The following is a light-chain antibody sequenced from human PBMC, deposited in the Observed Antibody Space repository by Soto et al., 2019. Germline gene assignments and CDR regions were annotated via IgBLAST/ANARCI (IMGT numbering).Light chain of an antibody. CDR1: QSIRNW. CDR2: QAS. J-gene: IGKJ1*01. CDR3: QQYNSHSET. V-gene: IGKV1-5*03. Sequence: DIQMTQSPSTLSASAGDRVTITCRASQSIRNWLAWYQQKPGKAPKLLIHQASTLQSGVPSRFSGSGSGTEFTLNISSLQPDDFATYYCQQYNSHSETFGQGTKVDIK.